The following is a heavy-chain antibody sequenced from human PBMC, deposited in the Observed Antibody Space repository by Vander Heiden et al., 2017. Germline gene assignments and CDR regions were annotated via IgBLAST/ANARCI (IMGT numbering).Heavy chain of an antibody. D-gene: IGHD6-6*01. Sequence: QVQLVESGGGGVQPGRSLRLSCAASGFTFRSHGMHWVSQAPGKGLEWVAVIWYDGSNKYYADSVKGRFTISRDNSKNTLYLQMNSLRAEDTAVYYCARDCSSSSDLYYYYGMDVWGQGTTVTVSS. J-gene: IGHJ6*02. CDR2: IWYDGSNK. CDR3: ARDCSSSSDLYYYYGMDV. CDR1: GFTFRSHG. V-gene: IGHV3-33*01.